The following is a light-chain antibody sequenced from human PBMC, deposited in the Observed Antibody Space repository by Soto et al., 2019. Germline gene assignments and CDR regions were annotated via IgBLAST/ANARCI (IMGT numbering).Light chain of an antibody. CDR1: QSVGSN. V-gene: IGKV3-15*01. Sequence: EIVMTQSPATLSMSPGERATLSCWASQSVGSNLAWYQQKPGQAPRLLIYGASTRATGIPARFSGSGSGTDFTLIISSLQSEDFAVYYCQQYNNWPPYTFGQGTKMEIK. CDR3: QQYNNWPPYT. J-gene: IGKJ2*01. CDR2: GAS.